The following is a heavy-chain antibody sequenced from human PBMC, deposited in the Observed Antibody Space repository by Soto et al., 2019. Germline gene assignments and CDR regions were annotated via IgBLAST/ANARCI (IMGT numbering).Heavy chain of an antibody. J-gene: IGHJ4*02. D-gene: IGHD4-4*01. CDR2: LYLHDDD. V-gene: IGHV2-5*01. CDR3: AKRRAISNKLFFDH. CDR1: GFSINTGGVG. Sequence: QITLRESGPTLVKPTQTLTLSCTLSGFSINTGGVGVGWIRQPPGKAPEWLALLYLHDDDGYRPSLRYRLSVTKDAAENRVVLTMTHLDPTDTGTYYCAKRRAISNKLFFDHWGQGALVTVSS.